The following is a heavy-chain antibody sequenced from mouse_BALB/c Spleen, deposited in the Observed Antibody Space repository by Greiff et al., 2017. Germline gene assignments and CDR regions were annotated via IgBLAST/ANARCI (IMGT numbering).Heavy chain of an antibody. CDR2: IYPGGGYT. V-gene: IGHV1-63*02. CDR3: ARSTTVVATEGYFDV. J-gene: IGHJ1*01. D-gene: IGHD1-1*01. Sequence: VQLQQSGAELVRPGTSVKISCKASGYTFTNYWLGWVKQRPGHGLEWIGDIYPGGGYTNYNEKFKGKATLTADTSSSTAYMQLSSLTSEDSAVYFCARSTTVVATEGYFDVWGAGTTVTVSS. CDR1: GYTFTNYW.